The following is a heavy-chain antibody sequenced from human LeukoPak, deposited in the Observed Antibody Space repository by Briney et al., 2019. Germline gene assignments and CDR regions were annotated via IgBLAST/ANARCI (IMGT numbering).Heavy chain of an antibody. CDR2: INHSGST. CDR3: ARRGCSSTSCFYYYYYMDV. J-gene: IGHJ6*03. D-gene: IGHD2-2*01. Sequence: SETLSLTCTVSGYSISSGYYWSWIRQPPGKGLEWIGEINHSGSTNYNPSLKSRVTISVDTSKNQFSLKLSSVTAADTAVYYCARRGCSSTSCFYYYYYMDVWGKGTTVTVSS. CDR1: GYSISSGYY. V-gene: IGHV4-38-2*02.